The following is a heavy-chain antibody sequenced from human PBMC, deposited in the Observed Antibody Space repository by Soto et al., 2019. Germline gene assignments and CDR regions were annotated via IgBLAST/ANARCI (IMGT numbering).Heavy chain of an antibody. CDR1: GFTFSSYW. D-gene: IGHD3-22*01. CDR3: ARDYYDSSGYYHYYYYYYGMDV. Sequence: GGSLRLSCAASGFTFSSYWMHWVRQAPGKGLVWVSRINSDGSSTSYADSVKGRFTISRDNAKNTLYLQMNSLRAEDTAVYYCARDYYDSSGYYHYYYYYYGMDVWGQGTTVTVSS. CDR2: INSDGSST. V-gene: IGHV3-74*01. J-gene: IGHJ6*02.